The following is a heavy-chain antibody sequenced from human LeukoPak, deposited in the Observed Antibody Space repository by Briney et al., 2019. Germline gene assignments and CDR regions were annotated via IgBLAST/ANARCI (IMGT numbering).Heavy chain of an antibody. CDR3: ARGGGPYEVSTH. CDR2: INHSGST. D-gene: IGHD3-3*01. J-gene: IGHJ4*02. CDR1: GGSFSGYY. V-gene: IGHV4-34*01. Sequence: PSETLSLTCAVYGGSFSGYYWSWIRQPPGKGLEWIGEINHSGSTNYNPSLKSRVTISVDTSKNQFSLKLSSVTAADTAVYYCARGGGPYEVSTHWGQGTLVTVSS.